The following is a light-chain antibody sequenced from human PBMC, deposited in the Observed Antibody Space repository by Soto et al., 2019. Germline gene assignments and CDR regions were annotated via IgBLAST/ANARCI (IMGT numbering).Light chain of an antibody. Sequence: ETVLTQSPGTLSLSPGERATLSCRASQSVSTNYLAWYQQKPRQAPRLLIYGASNRATGIPDRFSGSGSGTDFTLTISRLEPEDFAVYYCQQYGSSGTFGQGTKVDIK. J-gene: IGKJ1*01. CDR2: GAS. V-gene: IGKV3-20*01. CDR3: QQYGSSGT. CDR1: QSVSTNY.